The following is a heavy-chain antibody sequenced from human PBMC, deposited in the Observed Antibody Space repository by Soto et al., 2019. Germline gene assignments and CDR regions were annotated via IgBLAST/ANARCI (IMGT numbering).Heavy chain of an antibody. Sequence: PSETLSLTCAVSGGSISSSNWWIWVRQPPGKGLEWIGEIYHSGSTNYNPSLKSRVTISVDKSKNQFSLKLSSVTAADTAVYYCASVRGGYYYAMDVWGQGTTVTV. V-gene: IGHV4-4*02. J-gene: IGHJ6*02. D-gene: IGHD3-10*02. CDR3: ASVRGGYYYAMDV. CDR2: IYHSGST. CDR1: GGSISSSNW.